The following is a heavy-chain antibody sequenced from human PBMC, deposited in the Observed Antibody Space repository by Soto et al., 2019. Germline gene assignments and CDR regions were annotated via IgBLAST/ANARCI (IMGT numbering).Heavy chain of an antibody. CDR2: IKSKTDGGTT. J-gene: IGHJ3*02. D-gene: IGHD3-22*01. CDR3: TTDFTDYDSGGHRDYDAFDI. CDR1: GFTFSNAW. Sequence: GGSLRLSCAASGFTFSNAWMSWVRQAPGKGLEWVGRIKSKTDGGTTDYAVPVRGRFTIPRDNSKNTLYLQMNSMKTEDTAVYYCTTDFTDYDSGGHRDYDAFDIWGQGTMVTVSS. V-gene: IGHV3-15*01.